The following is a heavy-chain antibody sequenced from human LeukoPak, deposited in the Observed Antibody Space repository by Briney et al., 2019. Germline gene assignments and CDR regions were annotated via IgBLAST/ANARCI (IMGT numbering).Heavy chain of an antibody. J-gene: IGHJ4*02. CDR1: GFIFSSYE. D-gene: IGHD6-19*01. CDR2: ISSSSSYI. Sequence: GGSLTLFCAAYGFIFSSYETNWARQAPEEGLECDLSISSSSSYIYYAESVNGRFTISRDNANNSLYLQMSSLKAEDTAVYYYARDGCSGWFDYWGQGTLVSVSS. CDR3: ARDGCSGWFDY. V-gene: IGHV3-21*01.